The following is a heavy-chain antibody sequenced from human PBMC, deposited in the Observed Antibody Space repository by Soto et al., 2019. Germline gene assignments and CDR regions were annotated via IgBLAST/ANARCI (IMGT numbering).Heavy chain of an antibody. J-gene: IGHJ4*02. CDR1: AFTFSNYW. CDR2: IKQDGSEK. V-gene: IGHV3-7*05. Sequence: PGVSLRLSCAGSAFTFSNYWMHWVRQAPGKGLEWVANIKQDGSEKYYVDSVKGRFTISRDNAKNSVYLQMNSLRAEDTALYYCVRAIAVAESFWGQGTLVTVSS. CDR3: VRAIAVAESF. D-gene: IGHD6-19*01.